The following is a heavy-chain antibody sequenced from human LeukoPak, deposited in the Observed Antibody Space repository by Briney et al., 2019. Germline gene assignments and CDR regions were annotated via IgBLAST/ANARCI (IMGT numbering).Heavy chain of an antibody. J-gene: IGHJ4*02. CDR1: GFTFSSYA. D-gene: IGHD6-13*01. CDR2: ISDGGGST. Sequence: GGSLRLSWAAAGFTFSSYAMSWVRQAPGKGLEWVSAISDGGGSTYYADSVKGRSTISRDNSKNTLYLQMNSLRAEDTAVYYCAKDREGSSWYVSFDYWGQGTLVTVSS. V-gene: IGHV3-23*01. CDR3: AKDREGSSWYVSFDY.